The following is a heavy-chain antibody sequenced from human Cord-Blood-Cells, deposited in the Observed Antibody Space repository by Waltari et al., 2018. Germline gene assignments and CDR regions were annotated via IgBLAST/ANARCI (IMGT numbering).Heavy chain of an antibody. V-gene: IGHV4-39*01. CDR1: GGPCISSRHH. Sequence: QLHPQESGPGLVKPSETLPLTCTVSGGPCISSRHHWGRIRQPPGKGREWIGCIYYSRSTYYNPSLKSRVSISVDTAKSQFSLKLSSVTAADTAVYYCARRCSSTSCYFRVDYWGQGTLVTVSS. CDR2: IYYSRST. D-gene: IGHD2-2*01. CDR3: ARRCSSTSCYFRVDY. J-gene: IGHJ4*02.